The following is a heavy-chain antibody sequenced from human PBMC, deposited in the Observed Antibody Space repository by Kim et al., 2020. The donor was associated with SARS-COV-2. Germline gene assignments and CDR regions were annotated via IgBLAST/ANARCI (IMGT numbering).Heavy chain of an antibody. CDR1: GFTFSSYA. CDR3: ARISSGSYRGYFDY. J-gene: IGHJ4*02. Sequence: GGSLRLSCAASGFTFSSYAMHCVRQAPGKGLEWVAVISYDGSNKYYADSVKGRFTISRDNSKNTLYLQMNSLRAEDTAVYYCARISSGSYRGYFDYWGQGTLVTVSP. CDR2: ISYDGSNK. D-gene: IGHD1-26*01. V-gene: IGHV3-30-3*01.